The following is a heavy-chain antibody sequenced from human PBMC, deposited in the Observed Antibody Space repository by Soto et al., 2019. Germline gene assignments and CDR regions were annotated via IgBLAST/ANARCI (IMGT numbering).Heavy chain of an antibody. CDR2: ISSSSSYT. D-gene: IGHD3-16*01. CDR3: ARATLGDSQASIWYFDL. V-gene: IGHV3-11*06. Sequence: GGSLRLSCAASGFTFSDYYMSWIRQAPGKGLEWVSYISSSSSYTNYADSVKGRFTISRDNAKNSLYLQMNSLRAEDTAVYYCARATLGDSQASIWYFDLWGRGTLVTVSS. J-gene: IGHJ2*01. CDR1: GFTFSDYY.